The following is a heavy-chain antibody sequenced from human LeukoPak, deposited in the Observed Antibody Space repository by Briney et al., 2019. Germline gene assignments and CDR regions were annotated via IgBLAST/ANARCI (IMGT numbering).Heavy chain of an antibody. CDR2: IYYSGST. V-gene: IGHV4-31*11. CDR1: GGSFTGHY. J-gene: IGHJ6*02. Sequence: SETPSLTCGVYGGSFTGHYWSWIRQHPGKGLEWIGYIYYSGSTYYNPSLKSRVTISVDTSKNQFSLKLSSVTAADTAVYYCAREGPRDYYYYGMDVWGQGTTVTVSS. CDR3: AREGPRDYYYYGMDV.